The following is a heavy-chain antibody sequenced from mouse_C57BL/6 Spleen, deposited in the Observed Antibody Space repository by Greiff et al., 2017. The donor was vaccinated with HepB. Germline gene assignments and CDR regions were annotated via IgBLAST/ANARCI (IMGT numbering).Heavy chain of an antibody. CDR1: GYTFTSYW. CDR3: ARLSTTVVASNFDY. J-gene: IGHJ2*01. Sequence: QVQLQQPGAELVKPGASVKMSCKASGYTFTSYWITWVKQRPGQGLEWIGDIYPGSGSTNYNEKFKSKATLTVDTSSSTAYMQLSSLTSEDSAVYYCARLSTTVVASNFDYWGQGTTLTVSS. V-gene: IGHV1-55*01. CDR2: IYPGSGST. D-gene: IGHD1-1*01.